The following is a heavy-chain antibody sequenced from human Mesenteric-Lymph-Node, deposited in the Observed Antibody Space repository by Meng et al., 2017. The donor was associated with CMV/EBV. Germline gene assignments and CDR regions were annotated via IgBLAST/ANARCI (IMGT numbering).Heavy chain of an antibody. Sequence: SGPTLVKPTQTLTLTCTFSGFSLSTSGMCVSGVRQPPGKALEWLALIDWDDDKYYSTSLKTRLTISKDTSKNQVVLTMTNMDPVDTATYYCARGITIFGVVTPFDYWGQGTLVTVSS. D-gene: IGHD3-3*01. J-gene: IGHJ4*02. CDR1: GFSLSTSGMC. CDR2: IDWDDDK. V-gene: IGHV2-70*20. CDR3: ARGITIFGVVTPFDY.